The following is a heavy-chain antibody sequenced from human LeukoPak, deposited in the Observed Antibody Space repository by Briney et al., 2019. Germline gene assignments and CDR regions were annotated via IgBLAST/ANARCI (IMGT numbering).Heavy chain of an antibody. D-gene: IGHD5-12*01. CDR2: IYHSGST. V-gene: IGHV4-30-2*03. CDR1: GGSISSGGYS. Sequence: PSQTLSLTCAVSGGSISSGGYSWSWIRQPPGKGLEWIGYIYHSGSTYYNPSLKSRVTISIDTSKNQFFLKLSSVTAADTAMYYCAKTKGGYDSLDFWGQGTLVTVSS. CDR3: AKTKGGYDSLDF. J-gene: IGHJ4*02.